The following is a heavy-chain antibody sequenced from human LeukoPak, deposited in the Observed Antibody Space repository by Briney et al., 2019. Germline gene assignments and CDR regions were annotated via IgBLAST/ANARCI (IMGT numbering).Heavy chain of an antibody. Sequence: SETLSLACAVSGYSISSGYYWAWIRQPPGEGLEWVGSIFHSGTYYNPSLKSRVSISMDTSKNQFSLSLSSVTAADTAVYYCARDDYSNYGHYWGQGKLVTVSS. CDR3: ARDDYSNYGHY. CDR2: IFHSGT. D-gene: IGHD4-11*01. J-gene: IGHJ4*02. V-gene: IGHV4-38-2*02. CDR1: GYSISSGYY.